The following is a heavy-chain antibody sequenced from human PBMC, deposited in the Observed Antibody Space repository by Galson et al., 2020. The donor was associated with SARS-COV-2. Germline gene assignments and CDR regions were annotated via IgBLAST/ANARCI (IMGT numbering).Heavy chain of an antibody. CDR1: GFTFSSYA. D-gene: IGHD4-4*01. CDR3: AKGQTITYFDY. J-gene: IGHJ4*02. CDR2: ISGSGT. V-gene: IGHV3-23*01. Sequence: GGSLRLSCAASGFTFSSYAMNWVRQAPGKGMEWVSTISGSGTYYADSVKGRFTISRDNSKNTLYLEMNNLRAEDTALYYCAKGQTITYFDYWGQGTLVSVSS.